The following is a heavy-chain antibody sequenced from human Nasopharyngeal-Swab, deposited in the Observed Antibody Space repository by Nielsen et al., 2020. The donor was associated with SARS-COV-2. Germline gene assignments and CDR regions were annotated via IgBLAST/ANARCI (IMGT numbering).Heavy chain of an antibody. V-gene: IGHV3-48*01. J-gene: IGHJ5*02. CDR2: ISSSSSTI. D-gene: IGHD2-2*01. CDR1: GFTFSSYS. Sequence: GESLKISCAASGFTFSSYSVNWVRQAPGKGLEWVSYISSSSSTIYYADSVKGRFTISRDNAKNSLYLQMNSLRAEDTAVYYCARATRPRYCSSTSCFNWFDPWGQGTLVTVSS. CDR3: ARATRPRYCSSTSCFNWFDP.